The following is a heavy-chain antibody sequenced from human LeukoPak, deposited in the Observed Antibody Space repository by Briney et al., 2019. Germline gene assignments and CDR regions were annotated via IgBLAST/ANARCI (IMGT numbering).Heavy chain of an antibody. D-gene: IGHD5-12*01. V-gene: IGHV3-21*01. J-gene: IGHJ6*03. CDR1: GFTFANYT. CDR2: ITSSGTYT. Sequence: PGGSLRLSCVDSGFTFANYTMNWVRQAPGKAMEWVSSITSSGTYTFYADSVKGRFTISRDNAKNSLFLQMDSLGPEDTAVYFCARDPYSGNYGAYYYYYMDVWGKGTTVTISS. CDR3: ARDPYSGNYGAYYYYYMDV.